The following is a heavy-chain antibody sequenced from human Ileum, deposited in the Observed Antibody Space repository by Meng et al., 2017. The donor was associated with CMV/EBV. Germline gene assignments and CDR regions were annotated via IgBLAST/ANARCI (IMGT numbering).Heavy chain of an antibody. CDR3: ARDPSRAYSLKYYFDY. D-gene: IGHD3-16*01. CDR1: EFTIISFG. J-gene: IGHJ4*02. V-gene: IGHV3-30*02. CDR2: IRYDGSNK. Sequence: GESLKISCAASEFTIISFGMHWARQAPGQGLEWVSFIRYDGSNKYYADSVKGRFTISRDNSKNTLYLQMNSLRAEDTAVYYCARDPSRAYSLKYYFDYWGQGTLVTVSS.